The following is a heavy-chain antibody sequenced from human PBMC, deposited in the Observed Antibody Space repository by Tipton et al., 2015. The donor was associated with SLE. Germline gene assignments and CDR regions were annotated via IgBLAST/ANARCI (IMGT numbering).Heavy chain of an antibody. CDR3: ARDAKCPITSAEYFDL. CDR2: TYYSGNT. Sequence: TLSLTCTVSGGSISSGGYYWSWIRQHPGKGLEWIGYTYYSGNTYYNPSLKSRVTISVDTSENQFSLKLSSVTAADTAVYYCARDAKCPITSAEYFDLWGRGTHVTVSS. D-gene: IGHD5-24*01. J-gene: IGHJ2*01. CDR1: GGSISSGGYY. V-gene: IGHV4-31*03.